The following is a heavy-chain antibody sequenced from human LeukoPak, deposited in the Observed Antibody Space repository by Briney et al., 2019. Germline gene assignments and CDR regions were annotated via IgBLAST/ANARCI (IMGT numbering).Heavy chain of an antibody. CDR3: ARNYDSGSYGDWFDP. J-gene: IGHJ5*02. CDR1: GFTFSSYE. V-gene: IGHV3-48*03. CDR2: ISSSGSTI. D-gene: IGHD3-10*01. Sequence: GGSLRLSCAASGFTFSSYEMNWVRQAPGKGLEWVSYISSSGSTIYYADSVKGRFTISRDNAKNSLYLKMNSLRAEDTAVYYCARNYDSGSYGDWFDPWGQGTLVTVSS.